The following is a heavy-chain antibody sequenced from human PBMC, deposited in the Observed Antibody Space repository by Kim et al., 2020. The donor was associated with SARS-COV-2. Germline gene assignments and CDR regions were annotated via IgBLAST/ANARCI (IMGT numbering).Heavy chain of an antibody. D-gene: IGHD2-21*02. CDR3: ARVKGRYCGGDCYFAFDS. CDR1: GGSVSDSTYY. CDR2: IYYAGDT. V-gene: IGHV4-39*07. J-gene: IGHJ3*02. Sequence: SETLSLTCAVSGGSVSDSTYYWGWIRQHPGKGLEWIGSIYYAGDTFYNPSLKSRVTISVDMSKNQFSLKLSSVTAADTAVYYCARVKGRYCGGDCYFAFDSLGRDGIATVSS.